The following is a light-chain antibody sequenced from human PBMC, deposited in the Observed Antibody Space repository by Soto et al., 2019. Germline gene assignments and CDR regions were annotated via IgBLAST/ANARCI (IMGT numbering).Light chain of an antibody. CDR1: QSVSSSY. Sequence: SVLTQSPGTLSLSPGERATLSCRASQSVSSSYLAWYQQKPGQAPRFLIYGASSRATGIPDRLSGSGSGTDFTLTISRLEPEDFAVYYCQQYGSSPTTFGQGTKVAI. J-gene: IGKJ1*01. V-gene: IGKV3-20*01. CDR2: GAS. CDR3: QQYGSSPTT.